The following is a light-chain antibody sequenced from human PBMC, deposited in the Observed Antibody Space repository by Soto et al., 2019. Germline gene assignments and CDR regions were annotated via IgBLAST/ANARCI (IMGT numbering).Light chain of an antibody. CDR1: QTISTW. CDR3: QQYNSYPWT. CDR2: KAY. Sequence: IQMTQSPSTLSASVGDRVTFTCRASQTISTWLAWYQQKPGEAPKLLIYKAYTLEVGVPSRFSASGSGTEFTLTIITLQPADFATYYCQQYNSYPWTFGQGTKV. J-gene: IGKJ1*01. V-gene: IGKV1-5*03.